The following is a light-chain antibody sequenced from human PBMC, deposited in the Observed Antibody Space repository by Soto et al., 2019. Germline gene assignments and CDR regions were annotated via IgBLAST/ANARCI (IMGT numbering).Light chain of an antibody. J-gene: IGKJ4*02. CDR2: DAS. CDR3: EQPGNWPPT. V-gene: IGKV3-11*01. CDR1: QSVSSY. Sequence: EVMLSQSPCALSLSPGERVTLSCRASQSVSSYLAWYQQKPGQAPRLLIYDASNRATGIPARFSGSGSGTDFTLTISSLEAEDVAVYYCEQPGNWPPTFGEGTKA.